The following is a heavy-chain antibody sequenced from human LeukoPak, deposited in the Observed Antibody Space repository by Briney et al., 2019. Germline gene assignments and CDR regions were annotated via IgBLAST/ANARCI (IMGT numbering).Heavy chain of an antibody. D-gene: IGHD3-16*01. Sequence: PSETLSLTCTVSGGSISSGSYYWSWIRQPAGKGLEWIGRIYTSGSTNYNPSLNSLITISVDTSKNQYSLKLSSVTAADTAVYYCAREVYDYVWGSYLDYFDYWGQGTLVTVSS. J-gene: IGHJ4*02. CDR1: GGSISSGSYY. V-gene: IGHV4-61*02. CDR2: IYTSGST. CDR3: AREVYDYVWGSYLDYFDY.